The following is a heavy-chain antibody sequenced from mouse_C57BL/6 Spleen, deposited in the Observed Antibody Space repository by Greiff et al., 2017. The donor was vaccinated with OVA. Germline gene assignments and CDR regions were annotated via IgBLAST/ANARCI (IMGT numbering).Heavy chain of an antibody. Sequence: EVQRVESGGGLVKPGGSLKLSCAASGFTFSDYGMHWVRQAPEKGLEWVAYISSGSSTINYADTVKGRFTIARDNAKNTLFLQMTSLRSEDTAMYYCVATVVEKFAYWGQGTLVTVSA. CDR1: GFTFSDYG. CDR3: VATVVEKFAY. J-gene: IGHJ3*01. V-gene: IGHV5-17*01. CDR2: ISSGSSTI. D-gene: IGHD1-1*01.